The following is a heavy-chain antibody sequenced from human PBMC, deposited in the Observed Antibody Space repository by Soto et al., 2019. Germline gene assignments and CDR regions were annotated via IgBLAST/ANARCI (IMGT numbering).Heavy chain of an antibody. D-gene: IGHD1-26*01. Sequence: QVQLQESGTGLVKPSETLSLTCTVSGGSISSYYWTWIRQPAGKGLEWIGRIFSTGSTNYDPSLKTRVTMSVDTSKNHFSLKLNSVTAADTAVYFCARNSGTYYGSFDYWGQGTLVTVSS. J-gene: IGHJ4*02. V-gene: IGHV4-4*07. CDR1: GGSISSYY. CDR3: ARNSGTYYGSFDY. CDR2: IFSTGST.